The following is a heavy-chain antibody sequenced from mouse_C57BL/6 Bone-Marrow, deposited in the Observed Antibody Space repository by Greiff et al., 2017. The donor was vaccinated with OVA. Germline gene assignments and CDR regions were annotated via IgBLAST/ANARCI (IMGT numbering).Heavy chain of an antibody. Sequence: VQLQQSGPVLVKPGASVKMSCKASGYTFTDYYMNWVKQSHGKSLEWIGVINPYNGGTSYNQKFKGKATLTVDKSSSTAYMELNILTSEDSAVYYCVYDGPYYYAMDYWGQGTSVTVSS. J-gene: IGHJ4*01. V-gene: IGHV1-19*01. CDR2: INPYNGGT. CDR1: GYTFTDYY. CDR3: VYDGPYYYAMDY. D-gene: IGHD2-3*01.